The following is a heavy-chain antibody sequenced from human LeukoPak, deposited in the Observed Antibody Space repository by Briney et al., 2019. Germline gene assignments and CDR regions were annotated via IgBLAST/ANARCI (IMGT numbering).Heavy chain of an antibody. CDR1: GYTFTSYG. J-gene: IGHJ4*02. Sequence: SVKVSCKASGYTFTSYGISWVRQAPGQGLEWMGRIIPILGIANYAQKFQGRVTITADKSTSTAYMELSSLRSEDTAVYYCARRRDGYDKTPYYFDYWGQGTLVTVSS. V-gene: IGHV1-69*04. CDR3: ARRRDGYDKTPYYFDY. CDR2: IIPILGIA. D-gene: IGHD5-24*01.